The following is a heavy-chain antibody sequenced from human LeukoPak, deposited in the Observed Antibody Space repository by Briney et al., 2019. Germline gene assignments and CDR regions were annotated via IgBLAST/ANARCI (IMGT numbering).Heavy chain of an antibody. V-gene: IGHV4-59*01. CDR2: IYYSGST. J-gene: IGHJ3*02. Sequence: PSETLSLTCTVSGGSISSYYWSWIRQPPGKGLEWIGYIYYSGSTNYNPSLKSRVTISVDTSKNQFSLKLSSVTAAVTAVYYCARELVATVVTPDAFDIWGQGTMVTVSS. CDR1: GGSISSYY. CDR3: ARELVATVVTPDAFDI. D-gene: IGHD4-23*01.